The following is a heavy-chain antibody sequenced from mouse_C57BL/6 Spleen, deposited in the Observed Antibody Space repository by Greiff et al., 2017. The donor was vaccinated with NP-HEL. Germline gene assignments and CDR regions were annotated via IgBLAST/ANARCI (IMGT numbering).Heavy chain of an antibody. CDR2: INPNNGGT. J-gene: IGHJ3*01. D-gene: IGHD1-1*01. V-gene: IGHV1-18*01. CDR3: ARRDYGSSYVGWFAY. Sequence: VQLQQSGPELVKPGASVKIPCKASGYTFTDYNMDWVKQSHGKSLEWIGDINPNNGGTIYNQKFKGKATLTVDKSSSTAYMELRSLTSEDTAVYYCARRDYGSSYVGWFAYWGKGTLVTVSA. CDR1: GYTFTDYN.